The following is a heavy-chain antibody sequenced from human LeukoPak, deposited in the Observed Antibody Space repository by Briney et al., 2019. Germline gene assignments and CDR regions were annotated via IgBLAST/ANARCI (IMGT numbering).Heavy chain of an antibody. CDR2: ISSSGSTI. CDR3: ARESGSGSYYRYYYYYYMDV. J-gene: IGHJ6*03. D-gene: IGHD1-26*01. CDR1: GFTFSSYE. V-gene: IGHV3-48*03. Sequence: GGSLRLSCAASGFTFSSYEMNWVRQAPGKGLEWVSYISSSGSTIYYADSVKGRFTISRDNAKNSLYLQMNSLRAEDTAVYYCARESGSGSYYRYYYYYYMDVRGKGTTVTISS.